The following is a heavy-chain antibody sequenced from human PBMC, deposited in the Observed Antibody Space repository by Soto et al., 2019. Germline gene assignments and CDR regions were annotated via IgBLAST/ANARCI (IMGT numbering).Heavy chain of an antibody. V-gene: IGHV2-5*02. CDR3: AHRQGVAAAGLYYFDY. CDR2: IYWDDGK. J-gene: IGHJ4*02. CDR1: GFSLSTSGVG. D-gene: IGHD6-13*01. Sequence: SGPTLVNPTRTLTLTCTFSGFSLSTSGVGVGWIRQPPGKALEWLALIYWDDGKRYSPSLKSRLTITKDTSKNQVVLTMTNMDPVDTATYYCAHRQGVAAAGLYYFDYWGQGTLVTVSS.